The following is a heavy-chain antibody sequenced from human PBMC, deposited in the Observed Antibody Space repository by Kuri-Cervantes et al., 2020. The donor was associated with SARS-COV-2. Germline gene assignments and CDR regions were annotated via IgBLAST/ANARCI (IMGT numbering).Heavy chain of an antibody. CDR3: TPLLAPLDY. V-gene: IGHV3-74*01. J-gene: IGHJ4*02. CDR2: ISSDGTKT. D-gene: IGHD2-15*01. CDR1: GFAFSNLW. Sequence: GESLKISCAVSGFAFSNLWMHWVRQVPGKGMVWVSEISSDGTKTNYVDSVRGRFTISRGNAKSTLFLQMNSLRVEDTAVYFCTPLLAPLDYWGQGTLVTVSS.